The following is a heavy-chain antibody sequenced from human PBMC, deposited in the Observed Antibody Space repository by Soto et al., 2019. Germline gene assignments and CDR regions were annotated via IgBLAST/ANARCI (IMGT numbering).Heavy chain of an antibody. Sequence: SETLSLTCAVYGGSFSGYYWSWIRQPPGKGLEWIGEINHSGGTNYNPSLKSRVTISVDTAKNQFSLKLSSVTAADTAVYYCARRQRIAARYYGMDVWGQGTTVTVSS. CDR3: ARRQRIAARYYGMDV. V-gene: IGHV4-34*01. CDR1: GGSFSGYY. J-gene: IGHJ6*02. CDR2: INHSGGT. D-gene: IGHD6-6*01.